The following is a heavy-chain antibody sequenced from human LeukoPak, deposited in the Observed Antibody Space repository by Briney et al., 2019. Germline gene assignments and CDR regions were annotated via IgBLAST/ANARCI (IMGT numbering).Heavy chain of an antibody. CDR3: AREGSRVGAPKPPSDY. Sequence: ASVKVSCKASGYTFSGYYMHWVRQAPGQGLEWVGWINPNSGGTNYAQNFQGRVTMTRDTSISTVYMELSSLRSDATAVYFCAREGSRVGAPKPPSDYWGQGTLVTVSS. CDR2: INPNSGGT. D-gene: IGHD1-26*01. J-gene: IGHJ4*02. V-gene: IGHV1-2*02. CDR1: GYTFSGYY.